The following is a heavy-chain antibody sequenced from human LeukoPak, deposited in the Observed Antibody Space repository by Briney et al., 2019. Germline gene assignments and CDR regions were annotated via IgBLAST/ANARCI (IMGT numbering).Heavy chain of an antibody. V-gene: IGHV3-23*01. J-gene: IGHJ4*02. Sequence: GGSLRLSCAASGFTFSSYAMSWVRQAPGKGLEWVSAISGSGGSTYYADSVKGRFTISRDNSKNTLYLQMNSLRAEDTAVYYCAKDWGITMIVVVITYFDYWGQGTLVTVSS. CDR1: GFTFSSYA. D-gene: IGHD3-22*01. CDR2: ISGSGGST. CDR3: AKDWGITMIVVVITYFDY.